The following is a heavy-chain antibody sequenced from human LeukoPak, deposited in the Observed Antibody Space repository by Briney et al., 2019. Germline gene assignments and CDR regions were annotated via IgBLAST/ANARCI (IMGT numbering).Heavy chain of an antibody. CDR2: ISTSSSTI. CDR1: GFTVSNNY. Sequence: GGSLRLSCAASGFTVSNNYMNWVRQAPGKGLEWVAYISTSSSTIYYADSVKGRFTISRDNAKNSLYLQMHSLRDEDTAVYYCARGYLYFDYWGQGTLVTVSS. D-gene: IGHD2-2*01. J-gene: IGHJ4*02. V-gene: IGHV3-48*02. CDR3: ARGYLYFDY.